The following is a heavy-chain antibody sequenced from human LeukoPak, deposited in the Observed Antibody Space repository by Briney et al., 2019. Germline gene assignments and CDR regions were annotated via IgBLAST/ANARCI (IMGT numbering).Heavy chain of an antibody. CDR3: ARFVGGSGYPIDY. CDR1: GGSISSGGYY. CDR2: IYYSGST. V-gene: IGHV4-31*03. J-gene: IGHJ4*02. Sequence: SQTLSLTCTVSGGSISSGGYYWSWIRQHPGKGLEWIGYIYYSGSTYYNPSLKSRVTISVDTSKNQFSLKLSSVTAADTAAYYCARFVGGSGYPIDYWGQGTLVTVSS. D-gene: IGHD3-22*01.